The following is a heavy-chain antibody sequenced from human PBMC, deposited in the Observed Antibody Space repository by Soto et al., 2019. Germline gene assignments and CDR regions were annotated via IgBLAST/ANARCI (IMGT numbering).Heavy chain of an antibody. D-gene: IGHD2-21*02. V-gene: IGHV1-3*05. CDR1: GYTFTSYA. J-gene: IGHJ4*02. CDR2: IKAGNGNT. CDR3: ARSIVLVTALDY. Sequence: QVQLVQSGAEEKKPGASVKVSCKASGYTFTSYAMHWVRQAPGQRLEWMGWIKAGNGNTKYSQKFQGRGTNNRDTSVRTAYMERSSLRSEDTAVYYCARSIVLVTALDYWGQGALVTVSS.